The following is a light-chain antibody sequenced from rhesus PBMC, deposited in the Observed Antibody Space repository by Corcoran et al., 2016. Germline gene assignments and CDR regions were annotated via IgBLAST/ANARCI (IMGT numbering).Light chain of an antibody. CDR3: QQYSSSPWT. CDR2: KAD. Sequence: DIQMTQSPSSLSASVGDTVTITCRASQSISSWLAWYQQKPGKAPKLLLYKADTLQSGVPSRFSGTGSGTDFTLPSRSLQSVAFATYYCQQYSSSPWTFGQGTKVEIK. V-gene: IGKV1-22*01. J-gene: IGKJ1*01. CDR1: QSISSW.